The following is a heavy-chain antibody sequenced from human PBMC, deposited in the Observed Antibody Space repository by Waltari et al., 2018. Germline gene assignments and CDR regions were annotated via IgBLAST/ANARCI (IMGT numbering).Heavy chain of an antibody. Sequence: QVQLVQSGAEVKKPGASVKVSCKASEYTFTGYYLPWVRQAPGQGLEWMGRINPNSGGTNNAQNFQGRGTMTRDTSISTAYMELSRLRSDDTAVYYCARGSQAWRAFDIWGQGTMVTVSS. CDR3: ARGSQAWRAFDI. J-gene: IGHJ3*02. D-gene: IGHD5-12*01. CDR2: INPNSGGT. CDR1: EYTFTGYY. V-gene: IGHV1-2*06.